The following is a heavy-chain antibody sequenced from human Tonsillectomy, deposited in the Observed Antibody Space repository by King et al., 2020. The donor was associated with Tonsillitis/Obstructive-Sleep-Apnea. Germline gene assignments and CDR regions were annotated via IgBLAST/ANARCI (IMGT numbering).Heavy chain of an antibody. CDR3: VRMAXXAFEI. Sequence: QLQESGPGLVKPSETLSLTCTVSGGSVSNSYWTWIRQPPGKGLEWIGYIYNSGSTNYDPSLRSRLTXSXDTSKNQFSLNLTSVTAADSAVYFCVRMAXXAFEIWGXXXMVTVXS. D-gene: IGHD5-24*01. V-gene: IGHV4-59*02. CDR1: GGSVSNSY. CDR2: IYNSGST. J-gene: IGHJ3*02.